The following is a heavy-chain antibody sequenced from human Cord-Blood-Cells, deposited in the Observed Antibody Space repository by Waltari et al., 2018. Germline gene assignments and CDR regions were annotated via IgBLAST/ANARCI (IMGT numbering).Heavy chain of an antibody. D-gene: IGHD3-10*01. CDR1: GFTFRSYG. CDR3: ARDHYGSGSYYDY. J-gene: IGHJ4*02. CDR2: IKQDGSEK. Sequence: EVQLVESGGGLVQPGGSLRLSCAAAGFTFRSYGMRWFRPAPGKGLEWVANIKQDGSEKYYVDSVKGRFIISRDNAKNSLYLQMNSLRAEDTAVYYCARDHYGSGSYYDYWGQGTLVTVSS. V-gene: IGHV3-7*01.